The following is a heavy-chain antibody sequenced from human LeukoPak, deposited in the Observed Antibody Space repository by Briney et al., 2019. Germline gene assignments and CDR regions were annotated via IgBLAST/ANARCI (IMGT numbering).Heavy chain of an antibody. V-gene: IGHV3-21*06. Sequence: PGGSLRLSCAASGFTFSIYSVSWVRQAPGKGLEWVASISSTSSYIYYADSVRGRFTISRDNAQYLAYLQMNSLRAEDTAVYYCARPEPSSGGYWYFDLWGRGTLVTVSS. D-gene: IGHD1-14*01. CDR3: ARPEPSSGGYWYFDL. J-gene: IGHJ2*01. CDR1: GFTFSIYS. CDR2: ISSTSSYI.